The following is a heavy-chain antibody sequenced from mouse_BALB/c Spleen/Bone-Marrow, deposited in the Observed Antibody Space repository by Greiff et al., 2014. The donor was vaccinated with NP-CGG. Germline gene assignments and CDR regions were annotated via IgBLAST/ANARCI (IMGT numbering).Heavy chain of an antibody. J-gene: IGHJ3*01. CDR2: IYPGSGSI. Sequence: VQLQQSGPELVKPGASVKMSCKASGYTFTDYVISWVKQRTGQGLEWIGEIYPGSGSIYYNEKFKGKATLTADKSSNTAYVQLSSLTSEDSAVYFCAGELRFGYWGQGTLVTVSA. V-gene: IGHV1-77*01. CDR3: AGELRFGY. CDR1: GYTFTDYV.